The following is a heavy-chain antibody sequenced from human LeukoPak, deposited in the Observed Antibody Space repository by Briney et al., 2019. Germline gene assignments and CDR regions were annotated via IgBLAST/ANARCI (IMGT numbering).Heavy chain of an antibody. CDR3: AKDWVVVATRWSPNFQH. D-gene: IGHD5-12*01. CDR2: ISYDGSNK. CDR1: GFTFSSYG. J-gene: IGHJ1*01. Sequence: PGGSLRLSCAASGFTFSSYGMHWVRQAPGKGLERVAVISYDGSNKYYADSVKGRFTISRDNSKNTLYLQMNSLRAEDTAVYYCAKDWVVVATRWSPNFQHWGQGTLVTVSS. V-gene: IGHV3-30*18.